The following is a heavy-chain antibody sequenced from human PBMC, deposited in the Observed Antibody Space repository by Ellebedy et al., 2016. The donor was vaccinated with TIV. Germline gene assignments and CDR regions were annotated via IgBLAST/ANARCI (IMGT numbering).Heavy chain of an antibody. D-gene: IGHD3-22*01. CDR3: ARECYYDRSASPSFYFDY. CDR1: GFSFSSYV. Sequence: GESLKISXAASGFSFSSYVIHWVRQAPGKGLEWVAVISHDGSKTYYTDSVKGRFTISRDDSKNTLYLQMNSLRAEDTAVYYCARECYYDRSASPSFYFDYWGQGTLVTVSS. V-gene: IGHV3-30-3*01. J-gene: IGHJ4*02. CDR2: ISHDGSKT.